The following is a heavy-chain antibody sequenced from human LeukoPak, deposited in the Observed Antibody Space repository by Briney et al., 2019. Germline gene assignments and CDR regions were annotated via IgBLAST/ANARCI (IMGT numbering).Heavy chain of an antibody. CDR1: GLTFSYAW. J-gene: IGHJ4*02. Sequence: GGSLRLSCAASGLTFSYAWMSWVRQAPGKGLEWVGRIKSKSDGGTTDYAAPVKGRFTISRDDSKNTLYLQLNSLENDDTGVYYCIHYSSGWNWGQGTLVTVSS. D-gene: IGHD6-19*01. V-gene: IGHV3-15*01. CDR3: IHYSSGWN. CDR2: IKSKSDGGTT.